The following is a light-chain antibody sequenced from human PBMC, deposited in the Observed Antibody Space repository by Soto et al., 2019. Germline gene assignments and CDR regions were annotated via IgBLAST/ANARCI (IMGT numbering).Light chain of an antibody. CDR1: KSVSGS. V-gene: IGKV3-11*01. CDR3: QEGTFWPG. Sequence: GAKAIVACRASKSVSGSLGWYQQKPGQAPRLIIYDASVRATGIPARFSGSGSGTDSTLTISSLEPDDIAVYYCQEGTFWPGFCGGAKVDIK. J-gene: IGKJ4*01. CDR2: DAS.